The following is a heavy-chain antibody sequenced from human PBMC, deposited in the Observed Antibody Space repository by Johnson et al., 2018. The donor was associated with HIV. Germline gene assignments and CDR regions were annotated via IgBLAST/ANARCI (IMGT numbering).Heavy chain of an antibody. CDR3: ARVLGDYAYHI. CDR1: GFTFSSYA. CDR2: ISYDGSNK. J-gene: IGHJ3*02. V-gene: IGHV3-30*04. Sequence: QEQLVESGGGVVQPGRSLRLSCAASGFTFSSYAMHWVRQAPGKGLEWVAVISYDGSNKYYADSVKGRFTISRDNSKNTLYLQMNSLRVEDTAVYYCARVLGDYAYHIWGQGTMVTVSS. D-gene: IGHD4-17*01.